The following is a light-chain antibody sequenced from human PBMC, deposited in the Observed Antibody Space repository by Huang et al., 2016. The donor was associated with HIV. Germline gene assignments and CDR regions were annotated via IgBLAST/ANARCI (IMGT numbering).Light chain of an antibody. J-gene: IGKJ5*01. CDR1: QDISSY. Sequence: DIQMTQSPSSVSASVGERVTITCRASQDISSYVAWYQQKPGKAPKLLIYATSTLQSGVPSRFSGSSSGAEVTLTIRSLQPEDFAAYYCQQDDRFSITFGQGTRVEIK. V-gene: IGKV1-12*01. CDR2: ATS. CDR3: QQDDRFSIT.